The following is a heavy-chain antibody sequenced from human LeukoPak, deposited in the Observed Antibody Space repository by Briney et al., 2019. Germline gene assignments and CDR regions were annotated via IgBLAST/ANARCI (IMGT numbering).Heavy chain of an antibody. CDR2: ISGSGGST. CDR1: GFTFSSYA. D-gene: IGHD1-14*01. Sequence: GGSLRLSCAASGFTFSSYAMSWVRQAPGKGLEWVSAISGSGGSTYYADSVKGRFTISRDNSKNTLSLQMNDLRVEDTAVYYCARERPDSRNLDSWGRGALVTVSS. CDR3: ARERPDSRNLDS. V-gene: IGHV3-23*01. J-gene: IGHJ4*02.